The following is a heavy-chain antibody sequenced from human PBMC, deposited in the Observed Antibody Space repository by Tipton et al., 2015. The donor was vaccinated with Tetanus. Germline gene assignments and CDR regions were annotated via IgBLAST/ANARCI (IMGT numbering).Heavy chain of an antibody. CDR1: GFTFSSYW. CDR3: ARDRFGDNYDIPSNWFDP. Sequence: SLRLSCAASGFTFSSYWMSWVRQAPGKGLEWVANIKQDGSAKYYVDSVKGRFTISRDNAKNSLYLQMNSLRAEDTAVYYCARDRFGDNYDIPSNWFDPWGQGTLVSVSS. CDR2: IKQDGSAK. V-gene: IGHV3-7*01. D-gene: IGHD3-9*01. J-gene: IGHJ5*02.